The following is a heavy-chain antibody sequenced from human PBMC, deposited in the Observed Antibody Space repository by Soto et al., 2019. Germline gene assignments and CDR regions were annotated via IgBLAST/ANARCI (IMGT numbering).Heavy chain of an antibody. V-gene: IGHV3-23*01. CDR3: ATGILAWAY. D-gene: IGHD3-3*02. CDR1: GFTFSNYA. Sequence: QSGGSLRLSCAASGFTFSNYAMSWVRQAPRKGLEWVAAISGSGGSTYYADSVKGRFTISRDNSKNTLYLQMSSLRAEDTAVYYCATGILAWAYWGQGTLVTVSS. J-gene: IGHJ4*02. CDR2: ISGSGGST.